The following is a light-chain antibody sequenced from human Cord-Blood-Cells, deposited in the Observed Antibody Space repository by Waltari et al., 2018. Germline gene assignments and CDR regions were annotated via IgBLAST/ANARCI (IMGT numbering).Light chain of an antibody. CDR1: SSDVGGYNY. J-gene: IGLJ1*01. Sequence: QSALTQPRSVSGSPGQSVTISCTGTSSDVGGYNYVSWYQQHPGKAPKLMIYDVSNRPAGVPVRFSGSKTASTAALLISAVQPEEEADYYCCSYASSYSYVFGTGTKLTVL. V-gene: IGLV2-11*01. CDR3: CSYASSYSYV. CDR2: DVS.